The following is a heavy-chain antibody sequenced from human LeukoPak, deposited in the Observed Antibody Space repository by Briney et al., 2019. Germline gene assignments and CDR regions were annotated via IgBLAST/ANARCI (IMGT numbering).Heavy chain of an antibody. CDR2: IKQDGSEK. J-gene: IGHJ4*02. CDR3: ARDKIMGATYFDY. CDR1: GFTFSSYW. Sequence: PGGSLRLSCAASGFTFSSYWMSWVRQAPGKGLEWVANIKQDGSEKYYVDSVKGRFTISRDNAKNSLYLQMNSLRAEDTAVYYCARDKIMGATYFDYWGQGTLVTVSS. V-gene: IGHV3-7*01. D-gene: IGHD1-26*01.